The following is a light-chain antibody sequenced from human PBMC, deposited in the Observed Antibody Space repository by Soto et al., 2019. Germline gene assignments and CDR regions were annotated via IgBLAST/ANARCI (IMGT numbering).Light chain of an antibody. J-gene: IGLJ2*01. V-gene: IGLV3-21*02. CDR3: QVWASTGDPVL. CDR2: DDS. CDR1: NIGSEN. Sequence: SYELTQPPSVSVAPGQTARITCGGNNIGSENVQWYQQNPGQAPVLVVYDDSDRPSGIPERFSGSKSGNTATLTISRVEAGDEADYYCQVWASTGDPVLFGGGTKVTVL.